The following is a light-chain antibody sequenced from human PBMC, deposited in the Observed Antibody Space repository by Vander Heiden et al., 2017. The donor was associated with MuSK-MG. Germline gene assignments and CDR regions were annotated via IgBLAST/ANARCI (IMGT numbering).Light chain of an antibody. V-gene: IGKV2-28*01. J-gene: IGKJ2*04. CDR1: QSLLHSNGYNY. Sequence: DIVMTQSALSLPVTPGEPASISCRSSQSLLHSNGYNYLDWYLQKPGQSPQLLIYLGSNRASGVPDRFSGSGSGTDFTLKISRVEAEDVGVYYCMQALQTPPMCSFGQGTKLEIK. CDR3: MQALQTPPMCS. CDR2: LGS.